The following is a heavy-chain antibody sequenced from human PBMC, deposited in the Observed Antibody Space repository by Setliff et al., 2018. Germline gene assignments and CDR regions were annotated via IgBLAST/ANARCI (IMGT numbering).Heavy chain of an antibody. CDR3: ARDNTIVGATDY. J-gene: IGHJ4*02. CDR1: GGSITSGSYY. D-gene: IGHD1-26*01. V-gene: IGHV4-61*02. CDR2: LHTSGTT. Sequence: PSQTLSLTCAVSGGSITSGSYYWSWIRQPAGEGLEWIRRLHTSGTTDYNPSLKGRVTISADTSTDHFSLKLTSVTAADTSVYYCARDNTIVGATDYWGQGALVTVSS.